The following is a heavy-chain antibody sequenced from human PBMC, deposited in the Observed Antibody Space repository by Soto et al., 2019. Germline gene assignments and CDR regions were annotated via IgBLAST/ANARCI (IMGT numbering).Heavy chain of an antibody. J-gene: IGHJ6*02. CDR1: GFTFSSYV. Sequence: GGSLRLSCAASGFTFSSYVMHWVRQSPGKGLEWVAVISYDGSNKYYADSVKGRFTISRDNSKNTLYLQMNSLRAEDTAVYYCAKDHESYGDYPIYYGMDVWGQGTTVTVSS. D-gene: IGHD4-17*01. CDR3: AKDHESYGDYPIYYGMDV. CDR2: ISYDGSNK. V-gene: IGHV3-30*18.